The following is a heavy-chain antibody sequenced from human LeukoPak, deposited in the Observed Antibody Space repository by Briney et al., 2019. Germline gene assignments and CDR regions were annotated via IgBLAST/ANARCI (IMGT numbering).Heavy chain of an antibody. V-gene: IGHV1-46*01. D-gene: IGHD2-15*01. J-gene: IGHJ4*02. CDR1: GYTFTSYY. CDR2: INPSGGST. Sequence: ASVKVSCKASGYTFTSYYMHWVRQAPGQGLEWMGIINPSGGSTSYAQKFQGRVTMTRDTSTSTVYMELSSPRSEDTAVYYCARETLGYCSGGSCYSIYYFDYWGQGTLITVSS. CDR3: ARETLGYCSGGSCYSIYYFDY.